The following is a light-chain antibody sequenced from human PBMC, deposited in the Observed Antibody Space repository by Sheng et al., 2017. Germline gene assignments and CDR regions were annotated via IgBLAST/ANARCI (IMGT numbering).Light chain of an antibody. J-gene: IGLJ1*01. Sequence: QSALTQPPSASRSPGQSVTISCTGTSSDVGGYNYVSWYQQHPGKAPKVLIYEVSRRPSGVPDRFSGSKSGNTASLTVSGLQAEDEADYYCSSYAGSNNYVFGTGTKVTVL. CDR3: SSYAGSNNYV. V-gene: IGLV2-8*02. CDR2: EVS. CDR1: SSDVGGYNY.